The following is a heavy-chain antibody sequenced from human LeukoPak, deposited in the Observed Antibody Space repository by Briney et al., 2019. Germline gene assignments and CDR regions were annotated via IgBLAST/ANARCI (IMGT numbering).Heavy chain of an antibody. J-gene: IGHJ4*02. CDR1: GFTFSSYW. V-gene: IGHV3-74*01. D-gene: IGHD1-26*01. CDR3: ARENSGSYREFDY. CDR2: INSDGSST. Sequence: GGSLRLSCAASGFTFSSYWMHWVRQAPGKGLVWVSRINSDGSSTSYADSVKGRFTISRDNAKNTLYLQMNGLRAEDTAVFYCARENSGSYREFDYWGQGTLVTVSS.